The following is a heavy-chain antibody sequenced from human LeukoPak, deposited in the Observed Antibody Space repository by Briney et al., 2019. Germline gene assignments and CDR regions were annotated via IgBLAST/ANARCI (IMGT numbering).Heavy chain of an antibody. D-gene: IGHD3-22*01. CDR2: IYYSGST. Sequence: PSETLSLTCTVSGGSISSYYWSWIRQPPGKGLEWIGYIYYSGSTNYNPSLKSRVTISVDTSKNQFSLKLGSVTAAGTAVYYCATMKRYDSSGYYPRGYYYYYYMDVWGKGTTVTISS. V-gene: IGHV4-59*08. CDR1: GGSISSYY. J-gene: IGHJ6*03. CDR3: ATMKRYDSSGYYPRGYYYYYYMDV.